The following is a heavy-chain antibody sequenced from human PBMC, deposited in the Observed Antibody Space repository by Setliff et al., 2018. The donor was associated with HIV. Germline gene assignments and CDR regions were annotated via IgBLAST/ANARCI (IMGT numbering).Heavy chain of an antibody. J-gene: IGHJ4*02. CDR2: MCHGGNNN. CDR1: GYSISSGYY. V-gene: IGHV4-38-2*01. D-gene: IGHD5-18*01. Sequence: SETLSLTCGVSGYSISSGYYWGWIRQPPGKGLEWIGNMCHGGNNNYYNPSLKSRVTISVDTSKNQFSLKLSSVTAADTAVYYCARLEVRSFYGYRNSPDYWGQGTLVTVSS. CDR3: ARLEVRSFYGYRNSPDY.